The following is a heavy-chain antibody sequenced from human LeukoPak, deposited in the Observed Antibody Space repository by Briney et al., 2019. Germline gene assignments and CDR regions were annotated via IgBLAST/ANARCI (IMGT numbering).Heavy chain of an antibody. Sequence: SETLSLTCTVSGGSISSYYWSWIRQPPGKGLEWIGHIYHSGSTNYNPSLKSRVTISVDKSKNQFSLKLSSVTAADTAVFYCARHRSGIIDYRGQGTLVTVSS. CDR1: GGSISSYY. CDR3: ARHRSGIIDY. CDR2: IYHSGST. D-gene: IGHD1-26*01. V-gene: IGHV4-59*08. J-gene: IGHJ4*02.